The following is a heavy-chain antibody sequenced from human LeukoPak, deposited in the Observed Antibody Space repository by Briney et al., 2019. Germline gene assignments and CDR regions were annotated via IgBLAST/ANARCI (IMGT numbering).Heavy chain of an antibody. J-gene: IGHJ6*02. Sequence: SETLSLTCTVSGGSISSDYRSWIRLPPGKGLEWIGNIYYSGSTNYNPSLKSRVIISADTSKKWFSLKMSSVTAADTAVYYCARLRVSLVRGVVYDYYGMDVWGQGTTVIVSS. CDR3: ARLRVSLVRGVVYDYYGMDV. CDR2: IYYSGST. CDR1: GGSISSDY. V-gene: IGHV4-59*01. D-gene: IGHD3-10*01.